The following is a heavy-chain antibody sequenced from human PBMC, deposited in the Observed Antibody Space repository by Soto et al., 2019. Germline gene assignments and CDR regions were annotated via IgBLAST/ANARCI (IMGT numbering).Heavy chain of an antibody. V-gene: IGHV3-21*01. D-gene: IGHD3-22*01. CDR2: ISSSSSYI. CDR3: ARGLYYYDSRVYYFA. Sequence: ESGGGLVKPGGSLRLSCAASGFTFSSYSMNWVRQAPGKGLEWVSSISSSSSYIYYADSVKGRFTISRDNAKNSLYLQMNSLRAEDTAVYYCARGLYYYDSRVYYFAWGQGTLVTVSS. J-gene: IGHJ4*02. CDR1: GFTFSSYS.